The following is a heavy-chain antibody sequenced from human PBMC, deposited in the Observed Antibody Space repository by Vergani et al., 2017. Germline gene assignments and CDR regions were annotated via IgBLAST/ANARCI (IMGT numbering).Heavy chain of an antibody. CDR3: ARHWGGMTTVTTGWFDP. V-gene: IGHV5-10-1*03. Sequence: EVQLVQSGAEVKKPGESLRISCKGSGYSFTSYWISWVRQMPGKGLEWMGRIDPSDSYTNYSPSFQGHVTISADKSISTAYLQWSSLKGSDTAMYYCARHWGGMTTVTTGWFDPWGQGTLVTVSS. CDR1: GYSFTSYW. CDR2: IDPSDSYT. J-gene: IGHJ5*02. D-gene: IGHD4-17*01.